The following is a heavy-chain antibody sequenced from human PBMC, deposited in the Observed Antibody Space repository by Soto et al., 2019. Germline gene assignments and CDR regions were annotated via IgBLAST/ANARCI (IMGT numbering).Heavy chain of an antibody. D-gene: IGHD3-3*01. CDR1: GFTFSSYS. CDR2: ISSSSSTI. V-gene: IGHV3-48*01. CDR3: AREGYPYYDFWSGYYVPYMDV. J-gene: IGHJ6*03. Sequence: GGSLRLSCAASGFTFSSYSMNWVRQAPGKGLEWVSYISSSSSTIYYADSVKGRFTISRDNAKNSLYLQMNSLRAEDTAVYYCAREGYPYYDFWSGYYVPYMDVWGKGTTVTVSS.